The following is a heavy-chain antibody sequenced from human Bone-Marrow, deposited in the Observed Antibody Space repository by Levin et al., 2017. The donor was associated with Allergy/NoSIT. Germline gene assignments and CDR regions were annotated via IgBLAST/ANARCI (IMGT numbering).Heavy chain of an antibody. CDR2: IKYDGSQQ. J-gene: IGHJ4*02. CDR1: GFNFSSFW. CDR3: ARDEGDF. V-gene: IGHV3-7*01. Sequence: GGSLRLSCATSGFNFSSFWMSWVRQAPGKGLEWVANIKYDGSQQYYMDSMKGRFSISRDNAENSLYLQMDSLRAEDTAVYYCARDEGDFWGQGPLVTVSS.